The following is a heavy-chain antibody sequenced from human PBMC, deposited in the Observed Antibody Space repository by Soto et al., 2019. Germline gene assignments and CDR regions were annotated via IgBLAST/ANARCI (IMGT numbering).Heavy chain of an antibody. CDR1: GGSVSSGSYY. J-gene: IGHJ4*02. CDR2: IYYSGST. CDR3: ARGAMVRGVIVDY. D-gene: IGHD3-10*01. V-gene: IGHV4-61*01. Sequence: QVQLQESGPGLVKPSETLSLTCTVSGGSVSSGSYYWSWIRQPPGKGLEWIGYIYYSGSTNYNPSLKRRVTISVDTSKNQFSLKLSSVTAADTAVYYCARGAMVRGVIVDYWGQGTLVTVSS.